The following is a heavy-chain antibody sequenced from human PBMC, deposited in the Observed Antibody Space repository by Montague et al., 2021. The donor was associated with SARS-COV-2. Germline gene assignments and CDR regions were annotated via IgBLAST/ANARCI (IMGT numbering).Heavy chain of an antibody. D-gene: IGHD1-1*01. CDR1: GDSASSNRAT. V-gene: IGHV6-1*01. CDR3: TSGREGNYNVMDV. CDR2: TYYRSKWYN. Sequence: CAISGDSASSNRATWDWVRQSPSRGLEWLGRTYYRSKWYNDYAVSVRGRVTINPDTSKNQFSLQLNSVTPEDTAIYYYTSGREGNYNVMDVWGQGTTVTVSS. J-gene: IGHJ6*02.